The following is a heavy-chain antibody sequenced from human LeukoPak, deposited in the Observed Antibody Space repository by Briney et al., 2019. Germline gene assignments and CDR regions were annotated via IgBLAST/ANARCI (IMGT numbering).Heavy chain of an antibody. CDR2: INAGNGNT. CDR3: ARDRTTHSNLDY. V-gene: IGHV1-3*01. Sequence: ASVKVSYKASGYTFTSYAMHWVRQAPGQRLEWMGWINAGNGNTKYSQKFQGRVTITRDTSASTAYMELSSLRSEDTAVYYCARDRTTHSNLDYWGQGTLVTVSS. J-gene: IGHJ4*02. D-gene: IGHD4-11*01. CDR1: GYTFTSYA.